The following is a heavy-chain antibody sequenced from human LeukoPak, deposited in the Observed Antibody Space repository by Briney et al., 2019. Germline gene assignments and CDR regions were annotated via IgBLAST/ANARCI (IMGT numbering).Heavy chain of an antibody. CDR2: ISHNGVGT. J-gene: IGHJ4*02. CDR3: ARYCSGVSCYSGYDY. CDR1: GFTFSSYA. D-gene: IGHD2-15*01. Sequence: GGSLRLSCAASGFTFSSYAMHWVRQAPGKGLEYVSAISHNGVGTYYANSVKDRFTISRDNSKNTLYLQMGSLRTEDMAVYYCARYCSGVSCYSGYDYWGQGTLVTVSS. V-gene: IGHV3-64*01.